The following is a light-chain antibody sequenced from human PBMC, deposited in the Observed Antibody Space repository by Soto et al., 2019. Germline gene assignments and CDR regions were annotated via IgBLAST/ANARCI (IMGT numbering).Light chain of an antibody. CDR3: QQRGNWPPVT. V-gene: IGKV3-11*01. Sequence: EIVLTQSPATLSLSPGERATLSCRASQSVSSYLAWYQQKPGQAPRLLIYDASNRATGIPARFSGSGSGTDFTLTISSLEPEDFAVYYCQQRGNWPPVTFGPGTTVDIK. CDR1: QSVSSY. CDR2: DAS. J-gene: IGKJ3*01.